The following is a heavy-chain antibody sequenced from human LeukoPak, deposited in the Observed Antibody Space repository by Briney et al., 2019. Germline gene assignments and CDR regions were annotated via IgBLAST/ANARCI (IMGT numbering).Heavy chain of an antibody. CDR3: ARQSPSQGTDY. CDR1: GLTFSDYS. CDR2: INPTSTSI. Sequence: GGSPRLSCAASGLTFSDYSINWVRQAPGKGLEWVSSINPTSTSIYYADAVKGRFTISRDNSKNTLYLQMNSLRVEDTAVYYCARQSPSQGTDYWGQGTLVTVSS. J-gene: IGHJ4*02. V-gene: IGHV3-21*04.